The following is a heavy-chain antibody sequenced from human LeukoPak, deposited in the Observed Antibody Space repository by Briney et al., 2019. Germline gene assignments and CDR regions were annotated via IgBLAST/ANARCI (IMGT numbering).Heavy chain of an antibody. CDR1: GGSFSGYY. CDR3: ARGSSRGSPSAFDY. J-gene: IGHJ4*02. Sequence: LETLSLTCAVYGGSFSGYYWSWIRQPPGMGLEWIGEINHSGSTNYNPSLKSRVTISVDTSKNQFSLKLSSVTAADTAVYYCARGSSRGSPSAFDYWGQEPLVTVSS. CDR2: INHSGST. V-gene: IGHV4-34*01. D-gene: IGHD6-13*01.